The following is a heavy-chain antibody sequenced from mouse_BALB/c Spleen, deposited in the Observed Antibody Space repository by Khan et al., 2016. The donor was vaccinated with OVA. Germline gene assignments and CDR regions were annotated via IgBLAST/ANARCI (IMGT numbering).Heavy chain of an antibody. CDR2: IWGGGGT. D-gene: IGHD2-14*01. V-gene: IGHV2-6-4*01. Sequence: VQLQESGPGLVAPSQSLSITCTVSGFSLSRYNIHWVRQPPGKGLEWLGMIWGGGGTDYNSTLKSRLSISKDNSKGQVFLKMNSLQTDDTAMYFCVRAYYRYDGYYAMDYWGQGTSVTVSS. CDR3: VRAYYRYDGYYAMDY. CDR1: GFSLSRYN. J-gene: IGHJ4*01.